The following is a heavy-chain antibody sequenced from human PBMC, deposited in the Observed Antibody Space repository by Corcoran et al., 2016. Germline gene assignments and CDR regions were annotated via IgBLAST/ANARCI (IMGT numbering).Heavy chain of an antibody. CDR2: INSDGSST. CDR3: ARDRTYDSKSDAFDI. J-gene: IGHJ3*02. V-gene: IGHV3-74*01. CDR1: GFTFSSYW. Sequence: EVQLVESGGGLVQPGGSLRLSCAASGFTFSSYWMHWVRQAPGKGLVWVSRINSDGSSTSYADSVKGRFTISRDNAKNTLYLQMNSLRTEYTAVYYCARDRTYDSKSDAFDIWGQGTMVTVSS. D-gene: IGHD3-22*01.